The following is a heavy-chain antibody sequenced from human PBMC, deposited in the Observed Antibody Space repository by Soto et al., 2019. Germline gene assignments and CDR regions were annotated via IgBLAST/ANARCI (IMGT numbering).Heavy chain of an antibody. CDR1: GFTFSIYS. CDR2: ISSSSSYI. Sequence: VGSLRLSCAASGFTFSIYSMNWVRHAPGKGLEWVSSISSSSSYIYYADSVKGRFTISRDNAKNSLYLQMNSLRAEDTAVYYCASRLSGSGYGMDVWGQGTTVTVSS. V-gene: IGHV3-21*01. J-gene: IGHJ6*02. D-gene: IGHD3-10*01. CDR3: ASRLSGSGYGMDV.